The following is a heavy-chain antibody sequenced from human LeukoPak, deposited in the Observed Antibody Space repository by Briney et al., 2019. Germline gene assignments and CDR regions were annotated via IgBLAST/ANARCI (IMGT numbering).Heavy chain of an antibody. D-gene: IGHD4-17*01. V-gene: IGHV3-53*01. J-gene: IGHJ3*02. CDR1: GFTCSTYV. CDR3: ARWYGDYGDAFDI. CDR2: IYSGGST. Sequence: GGSLRLSCAASGFTCSTYVMSWVRQAPGKGLEWVSVIYSGGSTYYADSVKGRFTISRDNSKNTLYLQMNSLRAEDTAVYYCARWYGDYGDAFDIRGQGTMVTVSS.